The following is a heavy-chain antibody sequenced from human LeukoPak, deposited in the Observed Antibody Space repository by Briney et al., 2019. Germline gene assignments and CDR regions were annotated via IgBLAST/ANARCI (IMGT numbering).Heavy chain of an antibody. Sequence: SETLSLTCDVSGGXISSNNCWNWVRQPPGKGLEGIGEIYHSGRTNYNPPLKSRVTISVDKSRNQFSLKLSSVTAADTAVYYCARDHLKDYGGNFRAFDIWGQGTMVTVSS. CDR2: IYHSGRT. CDR3: ARDHLKDYGGNFRAFDI. J-gene: IGHJ3*02. V-gene: IGHV4-4*02. CDR1: GGXISSNNC. D-gene: IGHD4-23*01.